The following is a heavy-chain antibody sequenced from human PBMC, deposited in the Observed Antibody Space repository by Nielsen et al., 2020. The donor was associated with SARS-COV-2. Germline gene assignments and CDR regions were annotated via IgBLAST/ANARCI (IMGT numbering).Heavy chain of an antibody. V-gene: IGHV3-21*01. Sequence: WIHQPPGKGLEWVSSISSSSSYIYYADSVKGRFTISRDNAKNSLYLQMNSLRAEDTAVYYCARPANDFWSGYYAGSYYYYGMDVWGQGTTVTVSS. CDR3: ARPANDFWSGYYAGSYYYYGMDV. D-gene: IGHD3-3*01. CDR2: ISSSSSYI. J-gene: IGHJ6*02.